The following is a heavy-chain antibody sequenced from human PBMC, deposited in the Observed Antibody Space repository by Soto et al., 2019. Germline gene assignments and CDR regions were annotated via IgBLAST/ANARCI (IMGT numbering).Heavy chain of an antibody. J-gene: IGHJ1*01. CDR1: GFTFSSYG. CDR2: ISYDESEK. CDR3: AKSGYRGGPTLYLEN. V-gene: IGHV3-30*18. D-gene: IGHD6-19*01. Sequence: LRLSCAASGFTFSSYGMHWVRQAPGKGLEWVAVISYDESEKYYGDSVEGRFTISRDNSKNTLYLQMNSLRTEDTAVYYCAKSGYRGGPTLYLENWGQATLVTVSS.